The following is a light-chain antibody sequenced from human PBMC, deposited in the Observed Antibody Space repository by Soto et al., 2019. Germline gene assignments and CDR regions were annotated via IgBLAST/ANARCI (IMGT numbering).Light chain of an antibody. CDR1: NSDVGGYNY. CDR3: SSYTSISTVI. V-gene: IGLV2-14*01. CDR2: DVT. J-gene: IGLJ2*01. Sequence: QSVLTQSASVSGSPGQSITISCTGTNSDVGGYNYVSWYQQHPGKAPTLMIYDVTIRPSGVSNRFSGSKSGNTASLTISGLQAEDEADYYCSSYTSISTVIFGGGTKVPVL.